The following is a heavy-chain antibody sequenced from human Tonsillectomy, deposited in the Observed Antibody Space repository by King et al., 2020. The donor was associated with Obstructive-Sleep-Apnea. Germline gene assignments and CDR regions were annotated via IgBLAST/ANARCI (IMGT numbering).Heavy chain of an antibody. V-gene: IGHV3-30*03. Sequence: VQLVESGGGVVQPGRSLRLSCAVSGFTLSDYGMHWVRQAPGKGLEWVAVISSDGSNKYNADSVKGRFTISKDNSKNTLYLQMNSLRAEDTAVYYCARVYYYGSWSYRCWGHGTLVTVGS. CDR1: GFTLSDYG. CDR3: ARVYYYGSWSYRC. D-gene: IGHD3-10*01. CDR2: ISSDGSNK. J-gene: IGHJ4*01.